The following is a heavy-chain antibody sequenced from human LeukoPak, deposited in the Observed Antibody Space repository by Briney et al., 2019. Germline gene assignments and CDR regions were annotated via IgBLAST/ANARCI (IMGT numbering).Heavy chain of an antibody. D-gene: IGHD7-27*01. V-gene: IGHV3-48*04. Sequence: GGSLRLSCAASGFVFSDYSMNWVRQAPGKGLEWVADIRGSGSGMGYGSYYADSVKGRFTISRDNAKTSLYLQMNSLRADDTAVYYCARDDNWGFDYWGQGALVTVSS. J-gene: IGHJ4*02. CDR3: ARDDNWGFDY. CDR1: GFVFSDYS. CDR2: IRGSGSGM.